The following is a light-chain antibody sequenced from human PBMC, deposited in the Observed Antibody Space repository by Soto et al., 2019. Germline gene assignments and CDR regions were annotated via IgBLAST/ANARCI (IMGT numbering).Light chain of an antibody. CDR3: QQCHATTLT. CDR2: GAK. CDR1: QAISNY. Sequence: DIQMTQSPSFLSASLRDRVTITCRASQAISNYLNWYQQKPGKAPNLLIFGAKTLQSGVPSRFSGSGYGTDCTITITTLKKEDGGIYYCQQCHATTLTFGQGTRLEIK. J-gene: IGKJ5*01. V-gene: IGKV1-39*01.